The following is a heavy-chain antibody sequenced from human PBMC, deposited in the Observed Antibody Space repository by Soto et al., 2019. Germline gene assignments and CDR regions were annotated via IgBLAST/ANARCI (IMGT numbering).Heavy chain of an antibody. D-gene: IGHD5-18*01. CDR2: INLDTGCT. Sequence: QVQLVQSGAEVKKPGASVRVSCATSGYRFTTYYIHWVRQAPGQGLEWMGRINLDTGCTTNAQKFQGRVTMTRDTSISTAFMEVSSLKADDPALYYCARVGNFSFRGYRFAFDFWGQGTLVPVSS. CDR1: GYRFTTYY. V-gene: IGHV1-2*06. J-gene: IGHJ4*02. CDR3: ARVGNFSFRGYRFAFDF.